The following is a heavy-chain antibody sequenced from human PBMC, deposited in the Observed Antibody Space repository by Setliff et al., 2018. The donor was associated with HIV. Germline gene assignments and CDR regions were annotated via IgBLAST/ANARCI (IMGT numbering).Heavy chain of an antibody. CDR2: INHSGTT. V-gene: IGHV4-34*01. Sequence: SETLSLTCAVDGESFSGYYWSWIRQPPGKGLEWIGEINHSGTTNYTPSLKSRVTISVDTSKKQLSLKLTSVTAADTAVYYCARGLTIFGVATPGIYSFMDVWGKGTTVTVSS. D-gene: IGHD3-3*01. CDR3: ARGLTIFGVATPGIYSFMDV. CDR1: GESFSGYY. J-gene: IGHJ6*03.